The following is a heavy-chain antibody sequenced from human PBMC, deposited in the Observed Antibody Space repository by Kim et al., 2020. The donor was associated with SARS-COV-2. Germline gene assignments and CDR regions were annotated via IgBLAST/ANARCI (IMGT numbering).Heavy chain of an antibody. Sequence: SVKVSCKASGGTFSSYAISWVRQAPGQGLEWMGGIIPIFGTANYAQKFQGRVTITADESTSTAYMELSSLRSEDTAVYYCARVLVAYYYDSSGPFDYWGQGTLVTVSS. J-gene: IGHJ4*02. CDR3: ARVLVAYYYDSSGPFDY. CDR1: GGTFSSYA. V-gene: IGHV1-69*13. CDR2: IIPIFGTA. D-gene: IGHD3-22*01.